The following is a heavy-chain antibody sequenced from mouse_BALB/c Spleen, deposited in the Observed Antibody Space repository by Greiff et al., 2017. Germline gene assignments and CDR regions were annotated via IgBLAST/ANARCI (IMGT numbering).Heavy chain of an antibody. CDR2: ISYDGSN. D-gene: IGHD2-4*01. Sequence: EVQLVESGPGLVKPSQSLSLTCSVTGYSITSGYYWTWIRQLPGNQLEWMGYISYDGSNNYNPSLKNRISITRDTSKNQFFLKLNSVTTEDTATYYCARRRFYDYCGGFAYWGQGTLVTVSA. CDR3: ARRRFYDYCGGFAY. V-gene: IGHV3-6*02. J-gene: IGHJ3*01. CDR1: GYSITSGYY.